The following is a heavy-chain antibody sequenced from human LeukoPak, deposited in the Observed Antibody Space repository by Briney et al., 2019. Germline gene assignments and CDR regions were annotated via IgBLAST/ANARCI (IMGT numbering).Heavy chain of an antibody. CDR1: TFAFSSYA. CDR2: ITATGGI. J-gene: IGHJ4*02. CDR3: ARDGVRIAAAGKLDY. V-gene: IGHV3-23*01. Sequence: GGSLRLSCAASTFAFSSYAMTWVRQAPGKGLEWVSSITATGGISYADSVKGRFTISRDNSKNTLYLQMNSLRAEDTAVYYCARDGVRIAAAGKLDYWGQGTLVTVSS. D-gene: IGHD6-13*01.